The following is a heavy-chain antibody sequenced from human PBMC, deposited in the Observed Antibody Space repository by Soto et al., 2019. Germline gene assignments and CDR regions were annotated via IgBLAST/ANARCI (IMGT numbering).Heavy chain of an antibody. CDR2: IFYTGSP. D-gene: IGHD6-25*01. V-gene: IGHV4-30-4*01. CDR1: GGSISSGDYY. CDR3: AGEPKGGPAAGAIES. Sequence: SETLSLTCTVSGGSISSGDYYWTWIRQPPGKGLEWIGFIFYTGSPYYNPSLKSRVAISVDTSKNQFSLNLTSVTAADTAVYFCAGEPKGGPAAGAIESWGQGTMVTVSS. J-gene: IGHJ3*02.